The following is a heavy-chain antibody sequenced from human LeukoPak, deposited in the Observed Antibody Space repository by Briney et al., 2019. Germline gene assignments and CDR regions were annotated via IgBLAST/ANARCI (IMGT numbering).Heavy chain of an antibody. CDR1: GFTFSSYA. CDR2: ISGSGGST. D-gene: IGHD3-3*01. V-gene: IGHV3-23*01. CDR3: ARSSDFWSGYYVDY. Sequence: GGSLRLSCAASGFTFSSYAMSWVRQAPGKGLEWVSAISGSGGSTYYADSVKGRFTISRDNSKNTLYLQMNSLRAEDTAVYYCARSSDFWSGYYVDYWDQGTLVTVSS. J-gene: IGHJ4*02.